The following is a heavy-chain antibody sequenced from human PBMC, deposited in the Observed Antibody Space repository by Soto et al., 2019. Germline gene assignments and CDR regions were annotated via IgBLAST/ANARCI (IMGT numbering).Heavy chain of an antibody. CDR3: ARDGYCTKGVCYQRGTKGFEP. D-gene: IGHD2-8*01. V-gene: IGHV4-34*01. CDR2: INHSGSP. Sequence: PSETLSRTCVVCGGSFSGYYWSWIRQPPGRGLEWIGEINHSGSPNYNPSLKSRVTISVDTSKNQFSLKLSSVTAADTAVYYCARDGYCTKGVCYQRGTKGFEPWGQGTPVNVPS. J-gene: IGHJ5*02. CDR1: GGSFSGYY.